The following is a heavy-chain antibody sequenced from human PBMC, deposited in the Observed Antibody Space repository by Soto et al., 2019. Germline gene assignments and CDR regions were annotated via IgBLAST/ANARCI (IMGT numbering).Heavy chain of an antibody. CDR1: GFTFSSYG. D-gene: IGHD1-26*01. CDR3: AKDRYSGTYPTDFDY. CDR2: ISYDGGNE. Sequence: GGSLRLSCAGSGFTFSSYGIHWVRQAPGKGLEWVALISYDGGNEKYTESVKDRFTISRDDSHNVAYLQMSSLRTEDTAMYYCAKDRYSGTYPTDFDYWGQGSPVTVSS. V-gene: IGHV3-30*18. J-gene: IGHJ4*02.